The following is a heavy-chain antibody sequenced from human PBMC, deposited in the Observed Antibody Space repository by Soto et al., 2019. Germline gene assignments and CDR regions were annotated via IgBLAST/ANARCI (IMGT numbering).Heavy chain of an antibody. V-gene: IGHV3-74*01. J-gene: IGHJ4*02. CDR1: RFTFHNYW. CDR3: ARGALGSYYFDY. D-gene: IGHD3-16*01. Sequence: EVQLVESGGGLFPPGGSLRLSCAASRFTFHNYWIHWVRQAPGNALVWVSRIKYDATSTNYADSVKGRFSISRDNAKNTVYLQMSSLRGDDTAVYYCARGALGSYYFDYWGQGTLVTVSS. CDR2: IKYDATST.